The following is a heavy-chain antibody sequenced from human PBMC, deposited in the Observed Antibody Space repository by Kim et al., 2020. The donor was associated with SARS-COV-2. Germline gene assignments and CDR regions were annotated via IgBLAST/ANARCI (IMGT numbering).Heavy chain of an antibody. CDR2: ISGSGGST. CDR3: AKSEGPRALYYDILTGSSRQDGYYYYGMDV. Sequence: GGSLRLSCAASGFTFSSYAMSWVRQAPGKGLEWVSAISGSGGSTYYADSVKGRFTISRDNSKNTLYLQMNSLKAEDTAVYYCAKSEGPRALYYDILTGSSRQDGYYYYGMDVWGQGTTVTVSS. V-gene: IGHV3-23*01. D-gene: IGHD3-9*01. CDR1: GFTFSSYA. J-gene: IGHJ6*02.